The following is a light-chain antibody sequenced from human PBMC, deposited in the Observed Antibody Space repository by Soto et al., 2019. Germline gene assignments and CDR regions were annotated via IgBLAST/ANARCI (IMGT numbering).Light chain of an antibody. CDR2: DAS. CDR1: QSVSY. V-gene: IGKV3-11*01. Sequence: EMVLTQSPATLSLSPGERATLSCRASQSVSYLAWYQQKPGQAPRLLIYDASNRATGIPARFSGSGSGTDFTLAVSSLEPEDFAVYYCQQRRNWLLGPGTKVNIK. J-gene: IGKJ3*01. CDR3: QQRRNWL.